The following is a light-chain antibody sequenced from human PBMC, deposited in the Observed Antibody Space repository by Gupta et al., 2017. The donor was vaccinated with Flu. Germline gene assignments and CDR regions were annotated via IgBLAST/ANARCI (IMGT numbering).Light chain of an antibody. CDR3: MQALQPRT. CDR1: QSLLHSNGYNY. Sequence: DIVMTQSPLSLPVTPGEPASISCRSSQSLLHSNGYNYLDWYLQKPGQSPQLLIYLGSNRASGVPDRFSGSGSGXDFTLKXSRVEAEDVGVYYCMQALQPRTFGXGTKVEIK. J-gene: IGKJ1*01. V-gene: IGKV2-28*01. CDR2: LGS.